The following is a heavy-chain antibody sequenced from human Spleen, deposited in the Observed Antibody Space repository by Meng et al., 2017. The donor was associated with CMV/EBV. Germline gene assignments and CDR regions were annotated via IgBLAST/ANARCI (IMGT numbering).Heavy chain of an antibody. CDR3: AKDSGSTIFGVVGY. D-gene: IGHD3-3*01. CDR2: ISGSGGST. CDR1: GFTFRSHA. J-gene: IGHJ4*02. Sequence: GESLKISCAASGFTFRSHAMSWVRQAPGKGLEWGSAISGSGGSTYYADPVKGRFTISRDNSKNTLYRQMNSLRAEDTAVYYCAKDSGSTIFGVVGYWGQGTLVTVSS. V-gene: IGHV3-23*01.